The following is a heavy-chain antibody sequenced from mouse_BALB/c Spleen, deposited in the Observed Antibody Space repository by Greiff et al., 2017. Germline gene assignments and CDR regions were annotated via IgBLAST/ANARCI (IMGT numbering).Heavy chain of an antibody. J-gene: IGHJ4*01. CDR2: IDPANGNT. Sequence: EVQLQESGAELVKPGASVKLSCTASGFNIKDTYMHWVKQRPEQGLEWIGRIDPANGNTKYDPKFQGKATITADTSSHTAYLQLSSLTSEDTAVYYCARGGNYVYYAMDYWGQGTSVTVSS. CDR3: ARGGNYVYYAMDY. D-gene: IGHD2-1*01. CDR1: GFNIKDTY. V-gene: IGHV14-3*02.